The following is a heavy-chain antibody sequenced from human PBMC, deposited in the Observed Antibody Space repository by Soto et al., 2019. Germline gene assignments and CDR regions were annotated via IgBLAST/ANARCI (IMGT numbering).Heavy chain of an antibody. V-gene: IGHV3-30*03. Sequence: GGSLRLSCAASGFTFRSYGMHWVRQAPGKGLEWVALISYDGINKYYGDSVEGRFSISRDQGKNTVYLEMNSLRAEDTAVYYCVRDSGRWFDPWGQGTLVTVSS. D-gene: IGHD3-10*01. J-gene: IGHJ5*02. CDR3: VRDSGRWFDP. CDR2: ISYDGINK. CDR1: GFTFRSYG.